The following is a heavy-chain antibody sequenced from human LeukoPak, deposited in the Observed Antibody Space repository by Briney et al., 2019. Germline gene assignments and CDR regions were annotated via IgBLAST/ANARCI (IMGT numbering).Heavy chain of an antibody. CDR3: AKPGYNYDFDY. Sequence: GGSLRLSCAASGLTFSRYAMSWVRQAPGKGLEWVSAISGSGGSTYYADSVKGRFTISRDNSKNTLYLQMNSLRAEDTAVYYCAKPGYNYDFDYWGQGTLVTVSS. J-gene: IGHJ4*02. V-gene: IGHV3-23*01. CDR1: GLTFSRYA. D-gene: IGHD5-24*01. CDR2: ISGSGGST.